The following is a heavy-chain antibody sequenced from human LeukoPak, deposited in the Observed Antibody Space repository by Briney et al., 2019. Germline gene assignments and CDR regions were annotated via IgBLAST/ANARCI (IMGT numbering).Heavy chain of an antibody. CDR3: ARDGYFDWLLSGGAFDI. V-gene: IGHV1-18*01. Sequence: ASVKVSCKASGYTFTSYGISWVRQAPGQGLEWMGWISAYNGNTNYAQKLQGRVTMTKDTSTSTAYMELRSLRSDDTAVYYCARDGYFDWLLSGGAFDIWGQGTMVTVSS. J-gene: IGHJ3*02. CDR2: ISAYNGNT. D-gene: IGHD3-9*01. CDR1: GYTFTSYG.